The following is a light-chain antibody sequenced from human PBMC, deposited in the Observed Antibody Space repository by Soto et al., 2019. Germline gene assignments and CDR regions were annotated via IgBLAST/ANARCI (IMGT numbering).Light chain of an antibody. V-gene: IGLV2-14*01. J-gene: IGLJ3*02. CDR1: SSDVGGYNY. Sequence: QSALTQPASVSGSPGQSITISCTGTSSDVGGYNYVSWYQQHPGKAPKFLIYEVSNRPSGVSNRVSGSKSGYTASLTISGLQAEDEADYYCSTYPSTNTWVFGGGTTLTVL. CDR2: EVS. CDR3: STYPSTNTWV.